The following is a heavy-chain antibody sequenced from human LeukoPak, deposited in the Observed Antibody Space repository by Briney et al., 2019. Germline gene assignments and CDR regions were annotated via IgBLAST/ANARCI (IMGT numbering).Heavy chain of an antibody. CDR1: GFTFSSYG. CDR2: IRYDGSNK. D-gene: IGHD4-17*01. Sequence: PGGSLRLSCAASGFTFSSYGMHWVRQAPGKRLEWVAFIRYDGSNKYYADSVKGRFTISRDNSKNTLYLQMNSLRAEDTAVYYCAKVSSSYGDYDPFDYWGQGTLVTVSS. V-gene: IGHV3-30*02. CDR3: AKVSSSYGDYDPFDY. J-gene: IGHJ4*02.